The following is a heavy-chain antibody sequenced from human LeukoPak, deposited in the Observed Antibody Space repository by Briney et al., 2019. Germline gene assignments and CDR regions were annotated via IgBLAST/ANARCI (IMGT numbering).Heavy chain of an antibody. CDR3: ARIKRIMEPGTVGLDS. Sequence: ASVTVSCKASGYTFSSYDINWVRQAAGQGLEWMGWMNPNSGHAGYTQKFQGRVTMTSDNAISTVYMEISSLRSDDAAVYYCARIKRIMEPGTVGLDSWGQGTLVTVSS. V-gene: IGHV1-8*01. CDR2: MNPNSGHA. J-gene: IGHJ4*02. D-gene: IGHD2-8*01. CDR1: GYTFSSYD.